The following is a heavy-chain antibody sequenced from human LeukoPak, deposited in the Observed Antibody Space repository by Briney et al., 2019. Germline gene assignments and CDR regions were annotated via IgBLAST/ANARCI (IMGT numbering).Heavy chain of an antibody. CDR1: W. J-gene: IGHJ4*02. CDR2: IYPGDSDT. V-gene: IGHV5-51*01. CDR3: ARRVGGYSYGYFFDY. Sequence: WXGXVRQVPXXGLEWXGIIYPGDSDTRYSPSFQGQVTISADKSISTAYLQWSSLKASDTAMYYCARRVGGYSYGYFFDYWGQGTLVTVSS. D-gene: IGHD5-18*01.